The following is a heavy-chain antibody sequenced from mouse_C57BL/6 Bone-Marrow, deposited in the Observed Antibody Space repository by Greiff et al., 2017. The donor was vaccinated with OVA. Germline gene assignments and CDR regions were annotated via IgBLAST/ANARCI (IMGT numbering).Heavy chain of an antibody. CDR1: GYTFTSYW. J-gene: IGHJ3*01. CDR3: ARREITTVPPFAY. V-gene: IGHV1-55*01. D-gene: IGHD1-1*01. Sequence: QVQLQQPGAELVKPGASVKMSCKASGYTFTSYWITWVKQRPGQGLEWIGDIYPGSGSTNYNEKFKSKTTLTVDTSSSTAYMQLSSLTSEDYAVYYCARREITTVPPFAYWGQGTLVTVSA. CDR2: IYPGSGST.